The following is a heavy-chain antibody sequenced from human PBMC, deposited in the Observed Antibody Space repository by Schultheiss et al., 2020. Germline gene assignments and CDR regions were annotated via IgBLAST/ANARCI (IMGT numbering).Heavy chain of an antibody. V-gene: IGHV3-30-3*01. Sequence: GGSLRLSCAASGFTFSSFEMHWVRQGPGKGLEWVAIISSDGTHKFYADSMKGRFTISRDNAKNSLYLQMNSLRAEDTAVYYCANAPDDAFDIWGQGTMVTVSS. CDR2: ISSDGTHK. J-gene: IGHJ3*02. CDR3: ANAPDDAFDI. D-gene: IGHD1-14*01. CDR1: GFTFSSFE.